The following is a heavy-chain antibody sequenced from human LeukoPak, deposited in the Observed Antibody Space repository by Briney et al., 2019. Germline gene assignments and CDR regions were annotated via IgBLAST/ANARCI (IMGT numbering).Heavy chain of an antibody. J-gene: IGHJ4*02. CDR2: INHRGNT. D-gene: IGHD3-22*01. V-gene: IGHV4-61*02. Sequence: PSAALSLPCTIPGGSIRSGYYDWSRLRPPAGEGLEWIGRINHRGNTTYNPSLKSRVTISVATSKNQFSLKLSSVTAADTALYYCARRASGYSFFDSWGEGTLVTVSS. CDR1: GGSIRSGYYD. CDR3: ARRASGYSFFDS.